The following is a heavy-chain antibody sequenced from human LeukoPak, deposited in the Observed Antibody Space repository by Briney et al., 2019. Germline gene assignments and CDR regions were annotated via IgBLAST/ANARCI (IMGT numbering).Heavy chain of an antibody. CDR2: ISSSSSTI. CDR1: GFTLSSYS. CDR3: GVVY. Sequence: GGSLRLSCAASGFTLSSYSMNWVRQAPGKGLEWVSYISSSSSTIYYADSVKGRFAISRDNAKNLLYLEMSSLRAEDTAVYYCGVVYWGQGTLVTVSS. J-gene: IGHJ4*02. V-gene: IGHV3-48*01.